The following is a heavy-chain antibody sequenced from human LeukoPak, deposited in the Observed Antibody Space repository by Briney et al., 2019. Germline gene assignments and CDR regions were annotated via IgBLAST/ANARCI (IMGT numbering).Heavy chain of an antibody. V-gene: IGHV3-30*18. CDR2: ISYDGSNK. D-gene: IGHD6-19*01. J-gene: IGHJ3*02. CDR1: GFTFSSCG. CDR3: AKALTSGWYLDAFNI. Sequence: PGRSLRLSCAASGFTFSSCGMHWVRQAPGKGLEWVAVISYDGSNKYYAGSVKGRFTISRDNSKNTLFLEMNSLRAEDTAVYYCAKALTSGWYLDAFNIWGQGTMVTVSS.